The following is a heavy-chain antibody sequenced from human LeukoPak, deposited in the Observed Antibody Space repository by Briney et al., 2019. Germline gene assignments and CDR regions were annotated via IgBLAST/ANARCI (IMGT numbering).Heavy chain of an antibody. CDR1: GYTFTGYY. V-gene: IGHV1-2*02. Sequence: ASVKVSCKASGYTFTGYYMHWVRQAPGQGLEWMGWINPNSGGTNYAQKFQGRVTMTRDTSISTAYMELSRLRSDDTAVYYCARVLATTDGGFDYWGQGTLVTVSS. CDR2: INPNSGGT. D-gene: IGHD5-12*01. J-gene: IGHJ4*02. CDR3: ARVLATTDGGFDY.